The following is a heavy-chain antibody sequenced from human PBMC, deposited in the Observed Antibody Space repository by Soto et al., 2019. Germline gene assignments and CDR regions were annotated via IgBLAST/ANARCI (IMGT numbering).Heavy chain of an antibody. V-gene: IGHV3-30*18. CDR3: AKDRTPVAGYYFYY. D-gene: IGHD3-9*01. CDR2: ISYDGRDK. J-gene: IGHJ4*02. CDR1: GFTFSNYA. Sequence: PGGSLRLSCVASGFTFSNYAMHWVRQAPGEGLEWVAVISYDGRDKHHADSVKGRFTISRDNSKNTLYLLMNSLRPEDTAVYYCAKDRTPVAGYYFYYWGQGTLVTVSS.